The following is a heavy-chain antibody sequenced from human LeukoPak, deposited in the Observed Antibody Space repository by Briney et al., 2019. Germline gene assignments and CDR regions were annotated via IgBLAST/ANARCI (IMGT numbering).Heavy chain of an antibody. V-gene: IGHV4-34*01. CDR3: ARDYYDSSGYYNWFDP. CDR1: GGSFSGYY. Sequence: PSETLSLTCAVYGGSFSGYYWSWVRQPPGKGLEWIGEIYHSGSTNYNPSLKSRVTISVDKSKNQFSLKLSSVTAADTAVYYCARDYYDSSGYYNWFDPWGQGTLVTVSS. J-gene: IGHJ5*02. CDR2: IYHSGST. D-gene: IGHD3-22*01.